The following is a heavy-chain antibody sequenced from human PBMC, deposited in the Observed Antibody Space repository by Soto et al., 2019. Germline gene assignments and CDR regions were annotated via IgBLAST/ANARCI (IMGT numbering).Heavy chain of an antibody. V-gene: IGHV4-34*01. CDR3: ASVSRYCSGGSGYPVAYYYYYYMDV. CDR1: GGSFSGYY. J-gene: IGHJ6*03. D-gene: IGHD2-15*01. Sequence: PSETLSLTCAVYGGSFSGYYWSWIRQPPGKGLEWIGEISHSGSTNYNPSLKSRVTISVDTSKNQFSLKLSSVTAADTAVYYCASVSRYCSGGSGYPVAYYYYYYMDVWGKGTTVTVSS. CDR2: ISHSGST.